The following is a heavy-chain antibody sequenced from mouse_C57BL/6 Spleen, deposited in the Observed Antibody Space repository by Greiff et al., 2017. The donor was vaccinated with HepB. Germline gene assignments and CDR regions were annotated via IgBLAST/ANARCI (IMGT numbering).Heavy chain of an antibody. Sequence: EVKLVESGAELVRPGASVKLSCTASGFNIKDDYMHWVKQRPEQGLEWIGWIDPENGDTEYASKFQGKATITADTSSNTAYLQLSSLTSEDTAVYYCTTLLSNAMDYWGQGTSVTVSS. D-gene: IGHD2-1*01. CDR3: TTLLSNAMDY. V-gene: IGHV14-4*01. J-gene: IGHJ4*01. CDR1: GFNIKDDY. CDR2: IDPENGDT.